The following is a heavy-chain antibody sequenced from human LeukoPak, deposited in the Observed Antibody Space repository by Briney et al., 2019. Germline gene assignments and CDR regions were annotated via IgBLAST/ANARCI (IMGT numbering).Heavy chain of an antibody. D-gene: IGHD2/OR15-2a*01. Sequence: GGSLRLSCAASGNYWMHWVRQAPGKGLVWVSHINSDGSWTSYANSVKGRFTISKDNAKNTVYLQMNSLRAEDTAVYYCVSLYETYWGRGTLVTVSS. CDR3: VSLYETY. CDR2: INSDGSWT. J-gene: IGHJ4*02. V-gene: IGHV3-74*01. CDR1: GNYW.